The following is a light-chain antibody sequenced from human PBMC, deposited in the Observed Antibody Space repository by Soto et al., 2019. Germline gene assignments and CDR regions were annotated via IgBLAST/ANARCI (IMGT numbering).Light chain of an antibody. J-gene: IGKJ4*01. V-gene: IGKV1-9*01. Sequence: DIQLTQSPSFLSASVGDRVTITCRASRGISSYLAWYQQKPGKAPKLLIYAASTLQSGVPSRFSGSGSGTEFIFTISSLQPEDFATYYCQQRNSYLTFGGGTKVEIK. CDR3: QQRNSYLT. CDR2: AAS. CDR1: RGISSY.